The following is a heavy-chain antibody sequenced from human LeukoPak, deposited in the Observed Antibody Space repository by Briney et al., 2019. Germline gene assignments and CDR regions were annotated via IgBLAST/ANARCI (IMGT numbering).Heavy chain of an antibody. CDR3: ARGASFGVVVPTYYFDN. D-gene: IGHD2-2*01. J-gene: IGHJ4*02. Sequence: GGSLRLSCAASGFTFSDFVMHWVRQPPGKGLEWIASIGWSSGSINYAASVEGRFTISRDNAKNSLYLQMTSLRPEDMAFYYCARGASFGVVVPTYYFDNWGQGTLVTVSS. CDR1: GFTFSDFV. V-gene: IGHV3-9*03. CDR2: IGWSSGSI.